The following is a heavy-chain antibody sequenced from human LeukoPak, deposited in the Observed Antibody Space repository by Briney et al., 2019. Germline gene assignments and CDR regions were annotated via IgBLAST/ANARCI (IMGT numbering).Heavy chain of an antibody. CDR1: DGTLSSYG. V-gene: IGHV3-23*01. CDR3: AKDLDLDRRFLEWLIHAFDI. Sequence: GASVKVSCKTSDGTLSSYGLSWVRQAPGQGLEWVSAISGSGGSTYYADSVKGRFTISRVNSKNTLYLQMNSLRAEDTAVYYCAKDLDLDRRFLEWLIHAFDIWGQGTMVTVSS. D-gene: IGHD3-3*01. CDR2: ISGSGGST. J-gene: IGHJ3*02.